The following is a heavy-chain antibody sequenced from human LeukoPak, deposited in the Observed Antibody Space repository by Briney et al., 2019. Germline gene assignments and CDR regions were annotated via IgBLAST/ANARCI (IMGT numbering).Heavy chain of an antibody. CDR1: GYSISSGYY. J-gene: IGHJ3*02. CDR3: ARLRSSRNAFDI. V-gene: IGHV4-38-2*02. Sequence: PSETLPLTCTVSGYSISSGYYCGWIRQPPGKGLEWIGSIYYSGSTYYDPSLKSRVTISVDTSKNQFSLKLSSVTAADTAVYYCARLRSSRNAFDIWGQGTMVTVSS. D-gene: IGHD6-13*01. CDR2: IYYSGST.